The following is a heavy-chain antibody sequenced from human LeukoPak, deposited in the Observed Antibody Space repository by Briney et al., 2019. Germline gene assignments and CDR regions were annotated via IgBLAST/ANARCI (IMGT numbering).Heavy chain of an antibody. CDR3: ARERDHGYSYGLVLDS. J-gene: IGHJ4*02. CDR1: GGSMNTYY. CDR2: MYHSGTT. V-gene: IGHV4-4*07. Sequence: SETLSLTCTVSGGSMNTYYWTWLRQPAGKRLEWLGRMYHSGTTNYNSPLYNPSLSSRVTMSVDGAKNQFSLRLKSVATADTAIYFCARERDHGYSYGLVLDSWGQGSLVTVSS. D-gene: IGHD5-18*01.